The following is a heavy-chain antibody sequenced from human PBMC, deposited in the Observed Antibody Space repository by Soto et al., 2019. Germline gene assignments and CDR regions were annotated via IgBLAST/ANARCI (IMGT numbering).Heavy chain of an antibody. D-gene: IGHD4-17*01. V-gene: IGHV1-69*01. J-gene: IGHJ4*02. CDR2: IIPIFGTA. Sequence: QVQLVQSGAEVKKPGSSVKVSCKASGRTFSSYAISWVRQAPGQGLEWMGGIIPIFGTANYAQKFQGRVTITAYESTSTAYMELSSLRSEDTAVYYCARGSRWAVTTAGSFDYWGQGTLVTVSS. CDR3: ARGSRWAVTTAGSFDY. CDR1: GRTFSSYA.